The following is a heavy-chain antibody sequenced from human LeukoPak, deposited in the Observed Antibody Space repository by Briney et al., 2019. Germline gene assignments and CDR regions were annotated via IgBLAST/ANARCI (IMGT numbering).Heavy chain of an antibody. J-gene: IGHJ4*02. Sequence: PGRSRSLARAPDGSSFSSYSINWVRQAPGKGMEWVSSISSSSSHIYYADLVKGRFTISRDNAKNSLYLQMNSLRAEDTAVYYCARQGLLWFGEPLDYWGQGTLVTVSS. CDR2: ISSSSSHI. CDR1: GSSFSSYS. V-gene: IGHV3-21*01. CDR3: ARQGLLWFGEPLDY. D-gene: IGHD3-10*01.